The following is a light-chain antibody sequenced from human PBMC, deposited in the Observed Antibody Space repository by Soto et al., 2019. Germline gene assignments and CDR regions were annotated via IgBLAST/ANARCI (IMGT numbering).Light chain of an antibody. CDR3: SSYTTSNTRQIV. CDR1: SSDVGGYNY. CDR2: DVS. J-gene: IGLJ1*01. V-gene: IGLV2-14*01. Sequence: LTQPASVSGSPGQSITISCTGTSSDVGGYNYVSWYQQHPGKAPKFMIYDVSNRPSGVSNRFSGSKSGNTASLTISGLQAEDEADYYCSSYTTSNTRQIVFGTGTKVTV.